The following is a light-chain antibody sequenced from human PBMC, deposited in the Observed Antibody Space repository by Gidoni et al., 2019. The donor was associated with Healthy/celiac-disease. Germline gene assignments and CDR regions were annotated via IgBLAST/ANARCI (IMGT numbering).Light chain of an antibody. CDR3: QQYYSTPPYT. V-gene: IGKV4-1*01. Sequence: DILMTQSPDSLAVPLGERATINCKSSQSVLYSSNKKNDLAWYQQKPGQPPKLLIYWASTRESGVPDRFSGSGSGTDFTLTISSLQAEDVAVYYCQQYYSTPPYTFXQXTKLEIK. CDR2: WAS. J-gene: IGKJ2*01. CDR1: QSVLYSSNKKND.